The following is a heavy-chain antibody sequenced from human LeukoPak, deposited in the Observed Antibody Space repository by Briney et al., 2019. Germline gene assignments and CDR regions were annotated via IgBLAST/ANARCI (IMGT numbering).Heavy chain of an antibody. V-gene: IGHV3-30-3*02. D-gene: IGHD2-8*01. CDR3: AKLPQMGYYYYYMDV. J-gene: IGHJ6*03. Sequence: QPGRSLRLSCAASGFTFSSYAMHWVRQAPGKGLEWVAVISYDGSNKYYADSVKGRFTISRDNSKNTLYLQMNSLRAEDTAVYYCAKLPQMGYYYYYMDVWGKGTTVTVSS. CDR1: GFTFSSYA. CDR2: ISYDGSNK.